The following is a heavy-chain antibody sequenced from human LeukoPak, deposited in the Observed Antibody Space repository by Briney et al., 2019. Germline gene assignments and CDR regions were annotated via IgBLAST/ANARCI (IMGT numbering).Heavy chain of an antibody. CDR3: ARGSNGSGSHFDY. CDR1: GGSFRGYY. J-gene: IGHJ4*02. CDR2: INHSGST. Sequence: SETLSLTCAVYGGSFRGYYWSWIRQPPGKGLEWIGEINHSGSTNYNPSLKSRVTISVDTSKNQFSLKLSSVTAADTAVYYCARGSNGSGSHFDYWGQGTLVTVSS. D-gene: IGHD6-19*01. V-gene: IGHV4-34*01.